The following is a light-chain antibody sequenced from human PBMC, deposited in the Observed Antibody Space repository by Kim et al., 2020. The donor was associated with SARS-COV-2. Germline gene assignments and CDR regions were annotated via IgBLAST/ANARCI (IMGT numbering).Light chain of an antibody. Sequence: PAAISCRSSQSLVYSDGNIYLNWLRQRPGQSTGRLIYKVSNRDSGVPDRFSGSGSGTDFTLQISRVEAEDVGVYYCMKGTQWPFTFGPGTKVDIK. CDR1: QSLVYSDGNIY. J-gene: IGKJ3*01. V-gene: IGKV2-30*01. CDR3: MKGTQWPFT. CDR2: KVS.